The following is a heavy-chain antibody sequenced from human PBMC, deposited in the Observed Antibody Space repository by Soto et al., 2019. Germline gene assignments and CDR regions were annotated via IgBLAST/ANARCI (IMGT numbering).Heavy chain of an antibody. CDR1: GFSFGGNA. Sequence: GGSLRLSCAGSGFSFGGNAMHWVRQAPGKGLEWAAGISWNGDDRVYADSVKGRFTISRDNAKNSLYLQMNSLRPEDTALYYCAKDFGSGWYYFDYWGQGTLVTVSS. V-gene: IGHV3-9*01. CDR2: ISWNGDDR. D-gene: IGHD6-19*01. CDR3: AKDFGSGWYYFDY. J-gene: IGHJ4*02.